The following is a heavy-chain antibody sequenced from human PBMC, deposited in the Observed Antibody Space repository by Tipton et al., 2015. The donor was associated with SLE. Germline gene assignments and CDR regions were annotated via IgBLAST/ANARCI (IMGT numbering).Heavy chain of an antibody. J-gene: IGHJ4*02. V-gene: IGHV3-33*01. Sequence: SLRLSCAASGFTFSRYVMHWVRQAPGKGLEWVAVIWYDGSNKYYADSVKGRFTISRDNSKNTLYMQMNSLRAGDTAVYYCARASAWSSFDYWGQGTLVTGSS. CDR2: IWYDGSNK. CDR1: GFTFSRYV. D-gene: IGHD6-19*01. CDR3: ARASAWSSFDY.